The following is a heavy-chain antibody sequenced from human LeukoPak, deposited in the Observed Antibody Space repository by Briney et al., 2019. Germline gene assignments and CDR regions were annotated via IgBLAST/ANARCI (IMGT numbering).Heavy chain of an antibody. CDR3: ARDANLKYFDY. Sequence: GESLKISCRASGYSFTSYWITWVRQMPGKGLEWMGRIDPSDSYTKYSPSFQGHVTISADKSISTAYLQWSSLKASDTAMYYCARDANLKYFDYWGQGTLVTVSS. CDR1: GYSFTSYW. J-gene: IGHJ4*02. V-gene: IGHV5-10-1*01. CDR2: IDPSDSYT.